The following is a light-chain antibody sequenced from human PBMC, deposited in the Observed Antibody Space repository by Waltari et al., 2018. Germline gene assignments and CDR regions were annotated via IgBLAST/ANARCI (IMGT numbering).Light chain of an antibody. V-gene: IGKV3-20*01. CDR2: GAS. J-gene: IGKJ2*03. Sequence: EIVLTQSPGTLSLYPGERATLSCRASESVNNNLAWYQHKPGQAPRLLIYGASSRATGTPDRFTGSGSGTDFTLTITGLEPEDFAVYYCQQYGRAPRGFGQGTNLEIK. CDR1: ESVNNN. CDR3: QQYGRAPRG.